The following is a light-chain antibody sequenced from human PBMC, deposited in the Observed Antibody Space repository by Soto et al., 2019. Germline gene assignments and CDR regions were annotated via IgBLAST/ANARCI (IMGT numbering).Light chain of an antibody. J-gene: IGKJ5*01. CDR3: QQRKSYPIT. Sequence: DIQLTQSPSFLSASVGDKVTITCRASQDINTYLAWYQQKPGKAPKLLIFAASTLQNGVPSRFSGSGSGTEFTVTITSLQPEDFATYYCQQRKSYPITFGQGTRLEIK. CDR2: AAS. V-gene: IGKV1-9*01. CDR1: QDINTY.